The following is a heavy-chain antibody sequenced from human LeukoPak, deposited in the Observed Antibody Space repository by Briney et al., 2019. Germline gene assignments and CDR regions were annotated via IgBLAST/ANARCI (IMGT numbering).Heavy chain of an antibody. J-gene: IGHJ5*02. CDR3: AREGQQRSVSWFDP. Sequence: GGSLRLSCAASGFTFSSYWMSWVRQAPGKGLEWVANIKQDGSEKYYVDSVKGRFTISRDNAKNSLYLQMNSLRAEDTAVYYCAREGQQRSVSWFDPWGQGTLVTVSS. V-gene: IGHV3-7*01. CDR1: GFTFSSYW. CDR2: IKQDGSEK. D-gene: IGHD6-13*01.